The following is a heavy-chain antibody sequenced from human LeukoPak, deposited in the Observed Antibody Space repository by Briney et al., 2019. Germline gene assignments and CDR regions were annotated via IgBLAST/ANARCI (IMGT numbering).Heavy chain of an antibody. CDR1: GGSISSYY. CDR3: ARAPGDFWSGYHPWGAFDI. D-gene: IGHD3-3*01. Sequence: SGTLSLTCTVSGGSISSYYWSWIRQPPGKGLEWIGYIYYSGSTNYNPSLKSRVTISVDTSKNQFSLKLSSVTAADTAVYYCARAPGDFWSGYHPWGAFDIWGQGTMVTVSS. CDR2: IYYSGST. V-gene: IGHV4-59*01. J-gene: IGHJ3*02.